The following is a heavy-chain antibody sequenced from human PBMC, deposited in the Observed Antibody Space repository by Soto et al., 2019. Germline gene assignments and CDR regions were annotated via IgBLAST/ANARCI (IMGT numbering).Heavy chain of an antibody. CDR2: IFSNDEK. J-gene: IGHJ4*02. CDR1: GFSLSNARMG. D-gene: IGHD2-15*01. V-gene: IGHV2-26*01. Sequence: GPTLVNPTETLTLTCTVSGFSLSNARMGVSWIRQPPGKALEWLAHIFSNDEKSYSTSLKSRLTISKDTSKNQVVLTMTTMDPVDTATYYCAQRDYRSGFFDYWGRGALVTVSS. CDR3: AQRDYRSGFFDY.